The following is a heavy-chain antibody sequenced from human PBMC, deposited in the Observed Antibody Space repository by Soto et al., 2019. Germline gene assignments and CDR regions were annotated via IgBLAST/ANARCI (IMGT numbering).Heavy chain of an antibody. CDR1: GGSISSYY. CDR3: ARVVLWFGEWIFDY. CDR2: IYYSGST. D-gene: IGHD3-10*01. V-gene: IGHV4-59*01. J-gene: IGHJ4*02. Sequence: PSETLSLTCTVSGGSISSYYGSWIRQPPGKGLEWIGYIYYSGSTNYNPSLKSRVTISVDTSKNQFSLKLSSVTAADTAVYYCARVVLWFGEWIFDYWGQGTLVT.